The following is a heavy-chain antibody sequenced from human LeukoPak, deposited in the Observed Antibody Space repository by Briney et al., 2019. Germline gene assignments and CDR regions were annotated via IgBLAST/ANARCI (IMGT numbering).Heavy chain of an antibody. V-gene: IGHV4-34*01. CDR1: GGSFSGYY. Sequence: PSETLSLTCAVYGGSFSGYYWSWIRQPPGKGLEWIGEINHSGSTNYNPSLKSRVTISVDTSKNQFSLKLSSVTAVDTAVYYCARWAYSSSWYGVRYFDYWGQGTLVTVSS. J-gene: IGHJ4*02. D-gene: IGHD6-13*01. CDR2: INHSGST. CDR3: ARWAYSSSWYGVRYFDY.